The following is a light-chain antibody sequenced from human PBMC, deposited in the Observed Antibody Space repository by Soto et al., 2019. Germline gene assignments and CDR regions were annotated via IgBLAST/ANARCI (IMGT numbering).Light chain of an antibody. V-gene: IGKV3-20*01. CDR2: ATS. CDR3: QHYGSSPNT. J-gene: IGKJ2*01. CDR1: QSVASSNY. Sequence: EIVLTQSPGTLSLSPGERATLPCRASQSVASSNYLAWYQQKPGQAPRLLIYATSSRATGIPDRFSGSGSGTDFTLSISRLEPEDFALYYCQHYGSSPNTFCQGTKLEIK.